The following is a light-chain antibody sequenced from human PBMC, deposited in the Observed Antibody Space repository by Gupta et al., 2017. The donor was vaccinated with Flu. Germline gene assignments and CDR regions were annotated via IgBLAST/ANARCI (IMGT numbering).Light chain of an antibody. J-gene: IGLJ2*01. Sequence: SSVLPQPPSVSVAPGPKARITCGGDNSGIQSVHWYQQQPGQAPLLVVYDDRDRPAGIPARFSGSSSGNTATLIIRGVEGGEEADYYCQVLGINNNLLFGGGTKLTVL. V-gene: IGLV3-21*02. CDR2: DDR. CDR1: NSGIQS. CDR3: QVLGINNNLL.